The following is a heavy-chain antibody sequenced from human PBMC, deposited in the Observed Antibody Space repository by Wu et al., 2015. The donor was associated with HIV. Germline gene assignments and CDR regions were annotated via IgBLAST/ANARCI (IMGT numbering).Heavy chain of an antibody. Sequence: QVQLVQSGAEVKKPGASVKVSCKASGYTFTSYGISWVRQAPGQGLEWMGWISAYNGNTNYAQKLQGRVTMTTDTSTSTAYMELRSLRSDDTAVYYCARLFYVSSLVGISVTTGYYYYMDVWGKGTTVTVSS. J-gene: IGHJ6*03. CDR3: ARLFYVSSLVGISVTTGYYYYMDV. D-gene: IGHD2/OR15-2a*01. CDR2: ISAYNGNT. V-gene: IGHV1-18*01. CDR1: GYTFTSYG.